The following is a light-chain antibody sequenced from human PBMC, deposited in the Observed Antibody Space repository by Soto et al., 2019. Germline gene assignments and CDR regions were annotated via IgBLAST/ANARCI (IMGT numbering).Light chain of an antibody. J-gene: IGLJ3*02. V-gene: IGLV4-69*01. Sequence: QSVLTQSPSASASLGASAKLTCTLSSGHSSYAIAWHQQQPEKGPRYLMKLNSDGSHSKGDGIPDRFSGSSSGAERYLTISSLQSEDEADYYCQTWGTGIPWVFGGGTKLTVL. CDR2: LNSDGSH. CDR3: QTWGTGIPWV. CDR1: SGHSSYA.